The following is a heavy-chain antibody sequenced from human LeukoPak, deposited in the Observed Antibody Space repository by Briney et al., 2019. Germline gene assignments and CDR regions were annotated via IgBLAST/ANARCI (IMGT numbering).Heavy chain of an antibody. CDR1: GGSISSGGYY. CDR2: IYHSGST. V-gene: IGHV4-30-2*01. D-gene: IGHD4-17*01. J-gene: IGHJ4*02. CDR3: ASIGDYGDYGRDY. Sequence: SETLSLTCTVSGGSISSGGYYWSWIRQPPGKGLEWIGYIYHSGSTYYNPSLKSRVTMSVDRSKNQFSLKLSSVTAADTAVYYCASIGDYGDYGRDYWGQGTLVTVSS.